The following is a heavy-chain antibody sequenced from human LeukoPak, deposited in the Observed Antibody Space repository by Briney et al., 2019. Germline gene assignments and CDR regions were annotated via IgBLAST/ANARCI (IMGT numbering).Heavy chain of an antibody. V-gene: IGHV3-66*01. Sequence: GGSLRLSCAASGFAVSSNYMSWVRQAPGKGLEWVSVIYSGGSTYYADSVKGRFTISRDNSKNTLYLQMNSLRAEDTAVYYCARDPRNYGAFDIWGQGTMVTVSS. J-gene: IGHJ3*02. CDR2: IYSGGST. CDR3: ARDPRNYGAFDI. CDR1: GFAVSSNY. D-gene: IGHD4-11*01.